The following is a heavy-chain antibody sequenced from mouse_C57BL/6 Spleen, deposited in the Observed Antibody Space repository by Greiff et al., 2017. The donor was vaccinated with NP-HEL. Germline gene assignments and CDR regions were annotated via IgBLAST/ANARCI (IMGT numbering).Heavy chain of an antibody. Sequence: QVQLQQPGAELVKPGASVKLSCKASGYTFTSYWMHWVKQRPGQGLEWVGMIHPNSGSTYYNEKFKRKATLTVDKSSSTAYMQLGSLTSEDSAVYYCARAMITMAMDYWGQGASVTVSS. V-gene: IGHV1-64*01. CDR2: IHPNSGST. CDR3: ARAMITMAMDY. J-gene: IGHJ4*01. CDR1: GYTFTSYW. D-gene: IGHD2-4*01.